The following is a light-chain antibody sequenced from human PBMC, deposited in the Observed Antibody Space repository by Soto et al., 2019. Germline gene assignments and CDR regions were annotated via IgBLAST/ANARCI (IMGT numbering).Light chain of an antibody. V-gene: IGLV1-40*01. CDR3: PSYDSRGVVV. Sequence: QSVLTQPPSVSGAPGQRVTISCTGSSSNIGAGYDVHWYQQLPGTAPQLLIYGNSKRPSGVPERFSGSKSGTSASLATTGLHAEDEADYYRPSYDSRGVVVFGGGTKLTVL. CDR1: SSNIGAGYD. CDR2: GNS. J-gene: IGLJ2*01.